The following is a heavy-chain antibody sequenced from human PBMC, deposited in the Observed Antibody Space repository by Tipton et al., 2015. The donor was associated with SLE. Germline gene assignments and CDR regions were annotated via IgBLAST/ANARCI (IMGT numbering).Heavy chain of an antibody. J-gene: IGHJ6*03. CDR3: AKDAPYYDILTGPLNYMDV. CDR1: GFTFRTYA. CDR2: ISATGGTT. D-gene: IGHD3-9*01. Sequence: SLRLSCAASGFTFRTYAMSWVRQAPGKGLEWVSAISATGGTTYYADSVKGRFTISRDNSKNTLYLQMNSLRAEDTAVYYCAKDAPYYDILTGPLNYMDVWGKGTTVTVSS. V-gene: IGHV3-23*01.